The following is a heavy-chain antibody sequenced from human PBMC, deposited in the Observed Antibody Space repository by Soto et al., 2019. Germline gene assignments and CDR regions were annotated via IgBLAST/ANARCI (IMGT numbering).Heavy chain of an antibody. Sequence: ETLCLTCSVSGGSITSHYCSWFRQPPGKGLEWIGYIHHSGSTSYNPSLKSRVTMSVDTSKNHFSLKVNSVTAADTALYSCASQGFGQLHGPVDVWAPGTTVPVSS. D-gene: IGHD3-10*01. V-gene: IGHV4-59*08. CDR3: ASQGFGQLHGPVDV. CDR2: IHHSGST. J-gene: IGHJ6*02. CDR1: GGSITSHY.